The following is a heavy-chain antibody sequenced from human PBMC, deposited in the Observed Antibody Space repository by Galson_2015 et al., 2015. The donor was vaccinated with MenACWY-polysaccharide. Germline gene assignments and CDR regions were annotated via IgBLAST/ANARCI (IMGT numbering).Heavy chain of an antibody. D-gene: IGHD2/OR15-2a*01. V-gene: IGHV1-18*04. CDR1: GYTFSTYD. CDR2: NNKSRNET. Sequence: SVKVSCKASGYTFSTYDITWVRQAPGQGLEWLGRNNKSRNETSYDQEVHGIGIITKDTSEDTLYLGLRGLTSDDTAVYFCARDQGETFTVPGAMAHWGQGTLVIVSS. CDR3: ARDQGETFTVPGAMAH. J-gene: IGHJ4*02.